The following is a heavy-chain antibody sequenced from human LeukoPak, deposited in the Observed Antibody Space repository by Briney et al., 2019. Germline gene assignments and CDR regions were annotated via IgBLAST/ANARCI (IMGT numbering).Heavy chain of an antibody. CDR1: GFTFSSYS. V-gene: IGHV3-21*01. CDR3: ASQSSTSCYLSFCYYYYYMDV. Sequence: PGGSLRLSCAASGFTFSSYSMNWVRQAPGKGLEWVSSISSSSSYIYYADSVKGRFTISRDNAKNSLYLQMNSLRAEDTAVYYCASQSSTSCYLSFCYYYYYMDVWGKGTTVTVSS. J-gene: IGHJ6*03. CDR2: ISSSSSYI. D-gene: IGHD2-2*01.